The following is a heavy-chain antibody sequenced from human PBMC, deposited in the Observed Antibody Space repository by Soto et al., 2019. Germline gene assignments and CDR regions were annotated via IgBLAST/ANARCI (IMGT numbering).Heavy chain of an antibody. D-gene: IGHD1-26*01. CDR2: IIPIFGTA. Sequence: SVKVSCKASGGTFSSYAISWVRQAPGQGLEWMGGIIPIFGTANYAQKFQGRVTITADESTSTAHMELSSLRSEDTAVYYCARDPFMRAVGSSYYYYYCGMDVWGQGTTVTVSS. V-gene: IGHV1-69*13. CDR1: GGTFSSYA. CDR3: ARDPFMRAVGSSYYYYYCGMDV. J-gene: IGHJ6*02.